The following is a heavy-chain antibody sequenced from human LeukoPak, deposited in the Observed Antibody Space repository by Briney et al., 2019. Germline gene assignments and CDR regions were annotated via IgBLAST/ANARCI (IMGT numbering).Heavy chain of an antibody. CDR3: ARDGSGSQGANWFDP. Sequence: ASVKVSCKASGYTFNYFAMHWVRQAPGQRPEWMGCINVDNDDTRYSQKFQGRVTITSDTSASTVYMELSSLRSEDTAVYYCARDGSGSQGANWFDPWGPGTQVTVSS. V-gene: IGHV1-3*01. D-gene: IGHD3-10*01. CDR1: GYTFNYFA. CDR2: INVDNDDT. J-gene: IGHJ5*02.